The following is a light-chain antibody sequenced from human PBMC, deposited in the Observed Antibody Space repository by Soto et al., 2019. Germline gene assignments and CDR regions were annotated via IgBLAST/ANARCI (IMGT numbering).Light chain of an antibody. CDR3: QHYGTSAL. V-gene: IGKV3-20*01. J-gene: IGKJ3*01. CDR2: GAS. CDR1: ESVSTSY. Sequence: EIVLTQSPGTLSLSPGERATLSCRASESVSTSYLAWYQQKPGQAPRLLIYGASGRATGIPDRFSVSASGTDFTLTISRLEPEDFAVYNCQHYGTSALFGPGTKVDIK.